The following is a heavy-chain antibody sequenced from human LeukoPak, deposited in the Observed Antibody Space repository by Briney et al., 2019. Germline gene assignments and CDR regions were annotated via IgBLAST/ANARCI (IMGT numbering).Heavy chain of an antibody. V-gene: IGHV4-39*01. CDR1: GGSISSSSYY. CDR2: IYYSGST. Sequence: SETLSLTCTVSGGSISSSSYYWGWIRQPPGKGLEWIGSIYYSGSTYYNSSLKSRLTISVDTSKNQFSLKLSSVTAADTAVYYCARGLGGGSGWYRWGQGTLVTVSS. CDR3: ARGLGGGSGWYR. J-gene: IGHJ4*02. D-gene: IGHD6-19*01.